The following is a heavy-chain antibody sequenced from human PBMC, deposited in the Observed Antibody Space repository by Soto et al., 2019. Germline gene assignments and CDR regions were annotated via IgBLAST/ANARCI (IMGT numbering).Heavy chain of an antibody. CDR2: ISYSWTT. CDR3: GTVRASWYVDY. V-gene: IGHV4-30-4*01. Sequence: QVQLQESGPGLVKPSQTLSLTCTVSGDSISTGNYYWSWIRQPPGKGLEWIAYISYSWTTYYNPSLKTXXSXSXXTCKNQFSLELKSVTAADTAVYYCGTVRASWYVDYWGQGTLVTVSS. J-gene: IGHJ4*02. CDR1: GDSISTGNYY. D-gene: IGHD2-2*01.